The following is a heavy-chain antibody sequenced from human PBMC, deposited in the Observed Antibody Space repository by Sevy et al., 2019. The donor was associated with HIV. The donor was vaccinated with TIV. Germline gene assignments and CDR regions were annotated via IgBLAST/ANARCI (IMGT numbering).Heavy chain of an antibody. Sequence: GGSLRLSCAASGFTFSSYAMHWVRQAPGKGLEWVAVISYDGSNKHYADSVKGRFTISRDNSKNTLYLQMNSLRAEDTAVYYCSRAGDSSSWYSAGPMDVWGKGTTVTVSS. CDR2: ISYDGSNK. J-gene: IGHJ6*03. CDR3: SRAGDSSSWYSAGPMDV. V-gene: IGHV3-30-3*01. CDR1: GFTFSSYA. D-gene: IGHD6-13*01.